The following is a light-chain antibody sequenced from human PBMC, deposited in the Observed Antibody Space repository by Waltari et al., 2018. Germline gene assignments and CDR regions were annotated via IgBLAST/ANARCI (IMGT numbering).Light chain of an antibody. CDR3: CSYAGSSTFV. Sequence: QSALTQPASVSGSPGQSITISCTGTSSDVGTYNLVSWYQQHPGKAPKLMICEGSEPPSGVSNRFSGSKSGNTASLTISGLQAEDEADYYCCSYAGSSTFVFGTGTKVTVL. CDR1: SSDVGTYNL. J-gene: IGLJ1*01. CDR2: EGS. V-gene: IGLV2-23*01.